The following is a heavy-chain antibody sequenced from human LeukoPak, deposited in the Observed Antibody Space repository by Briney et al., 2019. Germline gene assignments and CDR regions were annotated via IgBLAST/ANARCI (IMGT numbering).Heavy chain of an antibody. V-gene: IGHV1-69*05. CDR2: IIPIFGTA. J-gene: IGHJ4*02. CDR1: GGTFSSYA. CDR3: ASTIFGVVIASV. D-gene: IGHD3-3*01. Sequence: SVKVSCKASGGTFSSYAISWVRQAPGQGLEWMGRIIPIFGTANYAQKFQGRVTITTDESTSTAYMELSNLRSEDTAVYYCASTIFGVVIASVWGQGTLVTVSS.